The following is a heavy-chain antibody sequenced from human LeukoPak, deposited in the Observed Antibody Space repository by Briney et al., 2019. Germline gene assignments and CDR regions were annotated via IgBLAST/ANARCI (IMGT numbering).Heavy chain of an antibody. D-gene: IGHD3-3*01. CDR1: GFIFDNFG. Sequence: GGSLRLSCAASGFIFDNFGMHWVRQAPGKGLEWVSGISGSGTGTYYADSVKGRFTISRDNSKNTLYLQMNSLRAEDTAVYYCAKGQGGDFWSGSAYFDWGQGSLVTVSS. V-gene: IGHV3-23*01. J-gene: IGHJ4*02. CDR2: ISGSGTGT. CDR3: AKGQGGDFWSGSAYFD.